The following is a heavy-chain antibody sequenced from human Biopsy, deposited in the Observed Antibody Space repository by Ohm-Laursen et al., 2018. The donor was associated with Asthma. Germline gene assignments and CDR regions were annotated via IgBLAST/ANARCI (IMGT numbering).Heavy chain of an antibody. J-gene: IGHJ4*02. CDR2: ITSSSSYI. D-gene: IGHD7-27*01. Sequence: GSLRLSCAASGFTFSGYTMNWVRQAPGKGLEWVSSITSSSSYIFYADSVKGRFTISRDNPRNSLYLQMNSLRAEDTAVHYCARDAPTGGYIDYWGLGTLVTVSS. CDR3: ARDAPTGGYIDY. CDR1: GFTFSGYT. V-gene: IGHV3-21*01.